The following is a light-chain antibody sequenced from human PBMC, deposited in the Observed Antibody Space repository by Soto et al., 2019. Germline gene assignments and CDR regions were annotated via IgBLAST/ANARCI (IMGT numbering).Light chain of an antibody. V-gene: IGKV2-28*01. CDR3: MQALQTCLT. J-gene: IGKJ4*01. CDR2: LGS. Sequence: DIVMTQSPLSLPVTHGEPASISCRSSQSLLHSNGYNYLDWYLQKPGQSPQLLIYLGSNRASGVPDRFSGSGSGTDFTLKISRVEAEDVGVYYCMQALQTCLTFGGGTKVEIK. CDR1: QSLLHSNGYNY.